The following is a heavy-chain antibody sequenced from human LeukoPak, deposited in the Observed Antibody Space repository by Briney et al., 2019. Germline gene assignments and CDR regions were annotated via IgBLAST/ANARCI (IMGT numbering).Heavy chain of an antibody. CDR2: MFPGDSDI. V-gene: IGHV5-51*01. J-gene: IGHJ6*02. CDR1: GYSFTTYW. CDR3: ARGGYCTNGVCHHPLQYYYYALDV. D-gene: IGHD2-8*01. Sequence: GEALKISFMGSGYSFTTYWIGWVRPMPGEGLEWMGIMFPGDSDIRYNPTFEGQVTISADKSISTAYLQWSSLKASDTAMYYCARGGYCTNGVCHHPLQYYYYALDVWGQGTTVTVSS.